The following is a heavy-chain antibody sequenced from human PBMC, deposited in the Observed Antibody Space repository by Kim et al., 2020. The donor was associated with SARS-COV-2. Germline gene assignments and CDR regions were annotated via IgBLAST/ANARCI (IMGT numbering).Heavy chain of an antibody. J-gene: IGHJ4*02. Sequence: SVKVSCKASGGTFSSYAISWVRQAPGQGLEWMGGIIPIFGTANYAQKFQGRVTITADESTSTAYMELSSLRSEDTAVYYCAILSGYGDYASLSLYYFDYWGQGTLVTVSS. CDR2: IIPIFGTA. D-gene: IGHD4-17*01. CDR1: GGTFSSYA. CDR3: AILSGYGDYASLSLYYFDY. V-gene: IGHV1-69*13.